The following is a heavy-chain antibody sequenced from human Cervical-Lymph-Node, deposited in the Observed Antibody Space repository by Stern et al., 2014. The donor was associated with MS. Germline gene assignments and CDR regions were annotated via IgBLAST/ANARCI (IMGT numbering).Heavy chain of an antibody. CDR3: ARDNDDHGMDV. V-gene: IGHV1-69*01. CDR1: GDTLSNFA. CDR2: IIPIFGTT. Sequence: VQLVESGAEVKKPGSSVTVSCKASGDTLSNFAISWVRQAPGQGLEWMGGIIPIFGTTHYAQNFQDRITITADQSTGTAYMDLSSLISEDTAVYYCARDNDDHGMDVWGQGTTITVSS. J-gene: IGHJ6*02. D-gene: IGHD1-1*01.